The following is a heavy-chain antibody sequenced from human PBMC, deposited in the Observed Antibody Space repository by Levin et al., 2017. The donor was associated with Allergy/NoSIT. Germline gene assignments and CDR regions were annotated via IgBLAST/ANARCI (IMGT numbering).Heavy chain of an antibody. CDR2: ISGSGGST. CDR1: GFTFSSYA. V-gene: IGHV3-23*01. CDR3: AKHYYDSRGQRTIDY. D-gene: IGHD3-22*01. Sequence: GGSLRLSCAASGFTFSSYAMSWVRQAPGKGLEWVSAISGSGGSTYYADSVKGRFTISRDNSKNTLYLQMNSLRAEDTAVYYCAKHYYDSRGQRTIDYWGQGTLVTVSS. J-gene: IGHJ4*02.